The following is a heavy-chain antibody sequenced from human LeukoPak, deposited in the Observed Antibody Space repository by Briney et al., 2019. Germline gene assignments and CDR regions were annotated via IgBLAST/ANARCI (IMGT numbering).Heavy chain of an antibody. Sequence: QPGRSLRLSCAASGFTFSSYAMHWVRQAPGKGLEWVAVISYDGSSKYYADSVKGRFTISRDNSKNTLYLQMNSLRAEDTAVYYCARGAGYYYYYGMDVWGQGTTVTVSS. V-gene: IGHV3-30-3*01. J-gene: IGHJ6*02. CDR3: ARGAGYYYYYGMDV. CDR2: ISYDGSSK. D-gene: IGHD3-10*01. CDR1: GFTFSSYA.